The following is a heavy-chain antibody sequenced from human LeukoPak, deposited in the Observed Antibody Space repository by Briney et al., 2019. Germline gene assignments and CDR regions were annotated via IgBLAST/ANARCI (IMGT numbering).Heavy chain of an antibody. V-gene: IGHV3-48*03. CDR1: GFTFSSYE. CDR2: ISSSGSTI. D-gene: IGHD2-2*01. J-gene: IGHJ4*02. Sequence: GGSLRLSXAASGFTFSSYEMNWVRQAPGKGLEWVSYISSSGSTIYYADSVKGRFTISRDNAKNSLYLQMNSLRAEDTAVYYCARDYCSSTSCYDFDYWGQGTLVTVCS. CDR3: ARDYCSSTSCYDFDY.